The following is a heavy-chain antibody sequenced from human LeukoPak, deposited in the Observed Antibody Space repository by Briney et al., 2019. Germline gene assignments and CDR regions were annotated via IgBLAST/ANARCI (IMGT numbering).Heavy chain of an antibody. CDR3: AKGRGWEASYYYYYMDV. J-gene: IGHJ6*03. V-gene: IGHV3-30*02. Sequence: GGSLRLSCAASGFTVSSNYMSWVRQAPGKGLEWVAFIRYDGSNKYYTDSVKGRFTISRDNSKNTLYLQMNSLRAEDTAVYYCAKGRGWEASYYYYYMDVWGKGTTVTISS. CDR2: IRYDGSNK. D-gene: IGHD1-26*01. CDR1: GFTVSSNY.